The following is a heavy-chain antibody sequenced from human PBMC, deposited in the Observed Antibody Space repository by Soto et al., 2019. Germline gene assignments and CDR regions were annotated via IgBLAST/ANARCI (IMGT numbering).Heavy chain of an antibody. CDR2: IYYSGST. D-gene: IGHD5-12*01. Sequence: QVQLQESGPGLVKPSQTLSLTCTVSGGSISSGGYYWSWIRQHPGKGLEWIGYIYYSGSTYYNPSLKSRVTISVDTSKNQFSLKLSAVTAADTAVYYCARAYKGGGYDSGAFDIWGQGTMVTVSS. V-gene: IGHV4-31*03. CDR1: GGSISSGGYY. CDR3: ARAYKGGGYDSGAFDI. J-gene: IGHJ3*02.